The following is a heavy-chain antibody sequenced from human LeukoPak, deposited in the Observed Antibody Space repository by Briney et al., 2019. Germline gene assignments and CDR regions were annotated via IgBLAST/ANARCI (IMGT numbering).Heavy chain of an antibody. V-gene: IGHV1-2*02. CDR2: INPNSGGT. D-gene: IGHD5-18*01. CDR3: AREGDGVTAMVGFDY. Sequence: GASVKVSCKASGYTFTGYYMHWVRQAPGQGLEWMGWINPNSGGTNYAQKFQGRVTMTRDTSISTAYMELSRLRSDETAVYYCAREGDGVTAMVGFDYWGQGTLVTVSS. CDR1: GYTFTGYY. J-gene: IGHJ4*02.